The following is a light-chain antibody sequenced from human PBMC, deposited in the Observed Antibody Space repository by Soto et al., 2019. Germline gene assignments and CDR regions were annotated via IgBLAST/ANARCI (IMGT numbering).Light chain of an antibody. J-gene: IGKJ2*01. CDR1: QSVSSN. Sequence: EIVMTQSPANLSVSPGERATLSCRASQSVSSNLAWYQQKPGQGPRLLIYGASTRSTSIPARFSGSGSGTEFTFTINSLQSEDFALYYCQQYNKWPPYTFGQGTKLEIK. V-gene: IGKV3-15*01. CDR3: QQYNKWPPYT. CDR2: GAS.